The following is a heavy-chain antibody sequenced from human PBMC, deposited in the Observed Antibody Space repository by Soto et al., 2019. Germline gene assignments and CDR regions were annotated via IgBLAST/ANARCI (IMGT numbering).Heavy chain of an antibody. Sequence: QVQLVQSGAEVKKPGSSVKVSCKSSGGTFSTYAITWVRQATGQGLEWLGGIIPIFGTTDYARKFQCRVTITAAESTSTVFIELRSLTSEDTAVYYCARGVGAYYFNYWGQGTLVTASS. CDR3: ARGVGAYYFNY. CDR1: GGTFSTYA. V-gene: IGHV1-69*01. D-gene: IGHD1-26*01. J-gene: IGHJ4*02. CDR2: IIPIFGTT.